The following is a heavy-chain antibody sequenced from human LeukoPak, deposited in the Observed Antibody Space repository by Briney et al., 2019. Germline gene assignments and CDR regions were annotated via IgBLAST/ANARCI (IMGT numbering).Heavy chain of an antibody. CDR1: GYTFTSYG. D-gene: IGHD2-2*02. CDR2: ISAYNGNT. V-gene: IGHV1-18*01. CDR3: ARDRESDIVVVPAAIRWFDP. J-gene: IGHJ5*02. Sequence: ASVKVSYKASGYTFTSYGISWVRQAPGQGLEWMGWISAYNGNTNYAQKLQGRVTMTTDTSTSTAYMELRSLRSDDTAVYYCARDRESDIVVVPAAIRWFDPWGQGTLVTVSS.